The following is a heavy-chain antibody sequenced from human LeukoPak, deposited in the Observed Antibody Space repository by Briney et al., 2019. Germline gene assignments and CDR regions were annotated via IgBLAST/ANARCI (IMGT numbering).Heavy chain of an antibody. V-gene: IGHV3-7*01. Sequence: GGSLRLSCAASGFTFSSYWMSWVRQAPGKGLEWVANIKQDGSEKYYVDSVKGRFTISRDNAKNSLYLQMNSLRAEDTAVYYCARNSGVYYYVSGSFSYYYYMDVWGKGTTVTVSS. D-gene: IGHD3-10*01. CDR2: IKQDGSEK. CDR1: GFTFSSYW. J-gene: IGHJ6*03. CDR3: ARNSGVYYYVSGSFSYYYYMDV.